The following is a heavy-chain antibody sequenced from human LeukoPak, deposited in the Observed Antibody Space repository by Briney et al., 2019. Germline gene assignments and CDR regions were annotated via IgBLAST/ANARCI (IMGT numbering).Heavy chain of an antibody. CDR3: VNGGSYLTK. D-gene: IGHD3-10*01. Sequence: SETLSLTCTVSGSSISSYLSWIRQSPGKGLEWIGDIYFTGTTNYNPSLKSRLTISIDTSRNQFSLKLSSATAADTAIYYCVNGGSYLTKWGQGTLVTVSS. J-gene: IGHJ4*02. CDR2: IYFTGTT. CDR1: GSSISSYL. V-gene: IGHV4-59*01.